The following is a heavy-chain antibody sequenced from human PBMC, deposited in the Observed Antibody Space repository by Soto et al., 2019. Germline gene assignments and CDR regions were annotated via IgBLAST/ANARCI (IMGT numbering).Heavy chain of an antibody. CDR1: GFTFISYA. J-gene: IGHJ4*02. D-gene: IGHD1-26*01. CDR3: ARDRATFDS. CDR2: ISGSGANT. Sequence: EVQLLQSGGGVVQPGGSLVLSCGASGFTFISYAMSWVRHVPGKGLEWISSISGSGANTWYAGSVQGLFIISRDNSKSTVSLHMSSLRVEDTAIYYCARDRATFDSWGQGTLVSVSS. V-gene: IGHV3-23*01.